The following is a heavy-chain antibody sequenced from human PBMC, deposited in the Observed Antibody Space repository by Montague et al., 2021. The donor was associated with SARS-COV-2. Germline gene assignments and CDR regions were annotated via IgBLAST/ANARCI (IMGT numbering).Heavy chain of an antibody. CDR2: IYYSGST. CDR1: AGSINSSSYY. D-gene: IGHD3-22*01. Sequence: SETLSLTCTVSAGSINSSSYYWGWIRQPPGKGLEWIGSIYYSGSTYYNPSLKSRVTISVDTSKNQFSLKLSSVTAADTAVYYCARHGKTRIAMIVVVIGYFDYWGQGTLVTVSS. J-gene: IGHJ4*02. V-gene: IGHV4-39*01. CDR3: ARHGKTRIAMIVVVIGYFDY.